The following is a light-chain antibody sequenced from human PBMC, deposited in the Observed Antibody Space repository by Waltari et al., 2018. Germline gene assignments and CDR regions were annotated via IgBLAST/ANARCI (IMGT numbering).Light chain of an antibody. J-gene: IGLJ7*01. CDR3: GTWDGSLSGAV. V-gene: IGLV1-51*02. CDR1: SSNIGNNQ. Sequence: QSVLTQPPSVSAAPGQRLTISCSGTSSNIGNNQVLWYRHFPGTAPKLLIYQDTKRPPGIPGRFSGSKSGKTATLDITGLQAGDEADYYCGTWDGSLSGAVFGGGTHLTVL. CDR2: QDT.